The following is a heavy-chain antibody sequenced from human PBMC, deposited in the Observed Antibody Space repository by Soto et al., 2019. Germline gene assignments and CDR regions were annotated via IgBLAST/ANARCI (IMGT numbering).Heavy chain of an antibody. J-gene: IGHJ3*02. V-gene: IGHV3-9*01. CDR1: GFTFDDYA. D-gene: IGHD2-15*01. CDR2: ISWNSGSI. Sequence: EVQLVESGGGLVQPGRSLRLSCAASGFTFDDYAMHWVRQAPGKGLEWVSGISWNSGSIGYADSVKGRFTISRDNAKNSLYLQMNSLRAEDTALYYCAKDVEDGGSAYAFDIGGQGTMVTVSS. CDR3: AKDVEDGGSAYAFDI.